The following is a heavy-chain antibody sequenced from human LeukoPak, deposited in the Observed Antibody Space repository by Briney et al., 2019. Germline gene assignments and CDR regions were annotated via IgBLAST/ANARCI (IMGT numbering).Heavy chain of an antibody. CDR3: ARGAIVGANFDY. CDR1: GFTFNRYY. D-gene: IGHD1-26*01. V-gene: IGHV3-74*01. J-gene: IGHJ4*02. Sequence: GGSLRLSCAASGFTFNRYYMYWIRQAPGKGLEWDSRISDDGRVTLYADFVKGRFTISRDNAKNTLYLQMDSLRAEDTAVYYCARGAIVGANFDYWGQGTLVTVSS. CDR2: ISDDGRVT.